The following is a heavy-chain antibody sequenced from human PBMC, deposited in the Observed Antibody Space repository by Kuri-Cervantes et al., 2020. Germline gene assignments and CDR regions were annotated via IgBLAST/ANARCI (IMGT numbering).Heavy chain of an antibody. Sequence: GESLKISCAASGFTFSSYSMNWVRQAPGKGLEWVSSISSSSSYIYYADSVKGRFTISRDNAKNSLYLQMNSLRAEDTAVYYCARESYMVTALDYWGQGTLVTVSS. V-gene: IGHV3-21*03. CDR3: ARESYMVTALDY. CDR1: GFTFSSYS. J-gene: IGHJ4*02. D-gene: IGHD5-18*01. CDR2: ISSSSSYI.